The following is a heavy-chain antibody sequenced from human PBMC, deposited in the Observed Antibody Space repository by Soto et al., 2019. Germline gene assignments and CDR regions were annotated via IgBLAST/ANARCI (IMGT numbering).Heavy chain of an antibody. Sequence: PSETLSLTCAVYGGSFSGYYWSWIRQPPGKGLEWIGEINHSGSTNYNPSLKSRVTISVDTSKNQFSLKLSSVTAADTAVYYCARGKEANYYDSSGYSYWGQGTLVTVSS. CDR3: ARGKEANYYDSSGYSY. V-gene: IGHV4-34*01. CDR2: INHSGST. J-gene: IGHJ1*01. CDR1: GGSFSGYY. D-gene: IGHD3-22*01.